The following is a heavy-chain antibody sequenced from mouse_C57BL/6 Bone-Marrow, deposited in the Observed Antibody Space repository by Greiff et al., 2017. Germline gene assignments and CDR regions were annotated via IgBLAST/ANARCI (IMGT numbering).Heavy chain of an antibody. J-gene: IGHJ1*01. D-gene: IGHD1-1*01. Sequence: EVQLQESGAELVRPGASVKLSCTASGFNIKDDYMHWVKQRPEQGLEWIGWIDPENGDTESASKFQGKDTITADTSSNTAYLQLSSRTSEDTAVYYSTTVHYYGSIFVGWDFDVWGAGTTVTVSS. CDR2: IDPENGDT. CDR3: TTVHYYGSIFVGWDFDV. V-gene: IGHV14-4*01. CDR1: GFNIKDDY.